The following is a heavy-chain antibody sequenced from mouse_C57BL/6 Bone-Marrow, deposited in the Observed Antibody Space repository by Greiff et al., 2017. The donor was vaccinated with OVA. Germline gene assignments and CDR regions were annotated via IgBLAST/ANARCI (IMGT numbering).Heavy chain of an antibody. CDR3: ARGSKPAWFAY. CDR1: GYSITSGYY. CDR2: ISYDGSN. V-gene: IGHV3-6*01. D-gene: IGHD1-1*01. J-gene: IGHJ3*01. Sequence: DVQLQESGPGLVKPSQSLSLTCSVTGYSITSGYYWNWIRQFPGNKLEWMGYISYDGSNNYNPSLKNRISITRDTSKNQFFLKLNSVTTEDTATYYCARGSKPAWFAYWGQGTLVTVSA.